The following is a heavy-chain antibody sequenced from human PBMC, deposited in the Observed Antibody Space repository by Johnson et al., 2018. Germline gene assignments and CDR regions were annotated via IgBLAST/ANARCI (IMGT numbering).Heavy chain of an antibody. CDR1: GYTXTSYA. V-gene: IGHV1-3*01. J-gene: IGHJ6*03. Sequence: ASGYTXTSYAXHWXRQAPGQRLEWMGWINAGNGNTKYSQKFQGRVTITRDTSASTAYMELSSRRSEDTAVYYCARASTGTTSYYMDVWGKGTTVTVSS. D-gene: IGHD1-7*01. CDR3: ARASTGTTSYYMDV. CDR2: INAGNGNT.